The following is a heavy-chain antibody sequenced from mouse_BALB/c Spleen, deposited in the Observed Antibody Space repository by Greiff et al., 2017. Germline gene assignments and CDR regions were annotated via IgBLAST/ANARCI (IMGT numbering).Heavy chain of an antibody. D-gene: IGHD4-1*01. CDR1: GFTFSDYY. J-gene: IGHJ4*01. CDR3: ARKLGREAMDY. V-gene: IGHV5-4*02. CDR2: ISDGGSYT. Sequence: DVHLVESGGGLVKPGGSLKLSCAASGFTFSDYYMYWVRQTPEQRLEWVATISDGGSYTYYPDSVKGRFTISRDNAKNNLYLQMSSLKSEDTAMYYCARKLGREAMDYWGQGTSVTVSS.